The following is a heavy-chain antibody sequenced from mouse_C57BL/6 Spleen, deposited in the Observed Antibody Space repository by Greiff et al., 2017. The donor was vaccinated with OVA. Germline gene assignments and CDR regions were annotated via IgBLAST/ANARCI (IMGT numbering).Heavy chain of an antibody. CDR3: ARDGTSSGGYFDV. CDR2: ISDGGSYT. V-gene: IGHV5-4*01. J-gene: IGHJ1*03. Sequence: EVKLMESGGGLVKPGGSLKLSCAASGFTFSSYAMSWVRQTPEKRLEWVATISDGGSYTYYPDNVKGRFTISRDNAKNNLYLQMSHLKSEDTAMYYCARDGTSSGGYFDVWGTGTTVTVSS. CDR1: GFTFSSYA. D-gene: IGHD4-1*01.